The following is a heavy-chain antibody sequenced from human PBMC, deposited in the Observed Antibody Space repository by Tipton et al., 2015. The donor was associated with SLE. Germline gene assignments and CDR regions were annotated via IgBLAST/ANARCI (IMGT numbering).Heavy chain of an antibody. CDR3: ARRRGSSWYEDYFDY. Sequence: TLSLTCTVSGGSISSYDWSWIRRPPGKALEWIAYINYSGSTNYNPSLKSRVTMSVDTSKNQFSLKLSSVTAADTAVYYCARRRGSSWYEDYFDYWGQGTLVTVSS. J-gene: IGHJ4*02. V-gene: IGHV4-59*01. CDR2: INYSGST. CDR1: GGSISSYD. D-gene: IGHD6-13*01.